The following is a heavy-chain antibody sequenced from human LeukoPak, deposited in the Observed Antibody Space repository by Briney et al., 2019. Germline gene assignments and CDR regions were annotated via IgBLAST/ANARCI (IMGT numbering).Heavy chain of an antibody. V-gene: IGHV3-7*04. J-gene: IGHJ6*03. D-gene: IGHD3-10*01. CDR1: GFTFSSYW. Sequence: GGSLRLSCAASGFTFSSYWMSWVRQAPGKGLEWVADIKQDGSEKYYVDSVKGRFTISRDNAKNSLYLQMNSLRAEDTAVYYCARGHYYGSGSYRYYYYYMDVWGKGTTVTISS. CDR2: IKQDGSEK. CDR3: ARGHYYGSGSYRYYYYYMDV.